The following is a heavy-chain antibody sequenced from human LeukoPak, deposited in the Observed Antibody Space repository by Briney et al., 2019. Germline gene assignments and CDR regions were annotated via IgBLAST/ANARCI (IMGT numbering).Heavy chain of an antibody. CDR1: GGTFSSYA. V-gene: IGHV1-69*01. CDR2: IIPIFGTA. Sequence: ASVKVSCKASGGTFSSYAISWVRQAPGQGLEWMGGIIPIFGTANYAQKFQGRVTITADESTSTAYMELSSLRSEDTAVYYCARDNIIVATITNWFDPWSQGTLVTVSS. D-gene: IGHD5-12*01. J-gene: IGHJ5*02. CDR3: ARDNIIVATITNWFDP.